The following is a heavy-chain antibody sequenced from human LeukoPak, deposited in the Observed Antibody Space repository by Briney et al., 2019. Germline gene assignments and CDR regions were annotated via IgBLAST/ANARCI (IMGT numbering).Heavy chain of an antibody. CDR1: GFTFSNYW. CDR2: IKEDGSDK. V-gene: IGHV3-7*01. CDR3: ARIWYFGDNNWRYFDY. J-gene: IGHJ4*02. Sequence: GGSLRISCAASGFTFSNYWMSWVRQAPGKGLEWVANIKEDGSDKYYVDSVKGRFTISRDHAKDSLYLQMNSLRAEDTAIYYCARIWYFGDNNWRYFDYWGQGTLVTVSS. D-gene: IGHD1-20*01.